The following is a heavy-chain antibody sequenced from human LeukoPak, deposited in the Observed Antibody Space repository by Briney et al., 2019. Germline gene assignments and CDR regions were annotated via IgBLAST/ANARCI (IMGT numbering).Heavy chain of an antibody. CDR3: AKVGGSGIPP. Sequence: PGGSLRLSCAASGFTFTTYALSWVRQAPGKGLEWVSAISGTGGDTYYAGSVKGRFTISRDNSKNTLYLQMNSLRAEDTAVYYCAKVGGSGIPPWGQGTLVTVSS. J-gene: IGHJ5*02. CDR1: GFTFTTYA. CDR2: ISGTGGDT. V-gene: IGHV3-23*01. D-gene: IGHD3-10*01.